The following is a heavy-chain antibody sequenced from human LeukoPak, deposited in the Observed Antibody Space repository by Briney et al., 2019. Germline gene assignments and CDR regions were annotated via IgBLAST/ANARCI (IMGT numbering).Heavy chain of an antibody. V-gene: IGHV4-34*01. Sequence: SETLSLSCAVSGGSFTGSYRSWIRQPPGKGLEWMWEINHSGSNKYNPFRKSQITHSEDTSKNQSSLKMRSVTAADTAVYYCAKALERYYYDSSGYYAHFDYWGQGTLVTGSS. J-gene: IGHJ4*02. CDR1: GGSFTGSY. CDR2: INHSGSN. CDR3: AKALERYYYDSSGYYAHFDY. D-gene: IGHD3-22*01.